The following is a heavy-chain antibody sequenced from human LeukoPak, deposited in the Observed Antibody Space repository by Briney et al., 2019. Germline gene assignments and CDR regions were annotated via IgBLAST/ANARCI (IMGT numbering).Heavy chain of an antibody. CDR3: ARDGGLNTTFDS. V-gene: IGHV3-7*01. D-gene: IGHD2-15*01. Sequence: GGSLRLSCAASGFTFRNYWMGWVRQAPGKGLEWVANTKPDGSAEYYADSVRGRFTTSRDNANNFLYLQMNSLRAEDTAVYYRARDGGLNTTFDSSGQGTLVTVSS. CDR2: TKPDGSAE. CDR1: GFTFRNYW. J-gene: IGHJ4*02.